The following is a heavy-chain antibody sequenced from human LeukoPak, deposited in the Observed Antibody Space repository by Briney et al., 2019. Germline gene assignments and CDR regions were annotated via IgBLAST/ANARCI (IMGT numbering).Heavy chain of an antibody. D-gene: IGHD2-8*01. V-gene: IGHV3-30*07. CDR3: AKDAYGENDY. CDR2: ISHGGRNE. J-gene: IGHJ4*02. CDR1: GFTLSSNA. Sequence: PGGSLRLSCAASGFTLSSNAMHWVRQAPGKGLEWVAVISHGGRNEYYADSVKGRFTISRDNSKNTLYLQMNSLRAEDTAVYYCAKDAYGENDYWGQGTLVTVSS.